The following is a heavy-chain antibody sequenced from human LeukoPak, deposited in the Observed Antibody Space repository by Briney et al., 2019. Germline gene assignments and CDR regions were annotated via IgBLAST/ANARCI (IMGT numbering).Heavy chain of an antibody. J-gene: IGHJ6*02. CDR1: GYTFTNYD. CDR3: ARDFFDGHGYTFYYYGMDV. CDR2: MNPTSGKA. D-gene: IGHD3-22*01. Sequence: ASVKVSCEASGYTFTNYDVNWVRQATGQGLEWMGWMNPTSGKAGFAQRFQGRVSMTRNISISTAYMELSSLRSEDTAVYYCARDFFDGHGYTFYYYGMDVWGQGTTVTVSS. V-gene: IGHV1-8*01.